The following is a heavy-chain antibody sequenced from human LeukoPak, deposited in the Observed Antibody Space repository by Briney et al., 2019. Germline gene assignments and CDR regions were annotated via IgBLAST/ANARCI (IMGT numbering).Heavy chain of an antibody. V-gene: IGHV4-38-2*01. J-gene: IGHJ3*02. CDR1: GFTFSSYA. D-gene: IGHD6-19*01. Sequence: GSLRLSCAASGFTFSSYAMSWVRQPPGKGLEWIGSIYYSGSTYYNPSLKSRVTISVDTSKNQFSLKLSSVTAADTAVYYCSHSSGWYYAFDIWGQGTMVTVSS. CDR2: IYYSGST. CDR3: SHSSGWYYAFDI.